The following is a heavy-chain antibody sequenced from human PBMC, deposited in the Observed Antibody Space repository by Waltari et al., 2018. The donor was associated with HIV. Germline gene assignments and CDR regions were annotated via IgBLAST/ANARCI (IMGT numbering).Heavy chain of an antibody. J-gene: IGHJ4*02. D-gene: IGHD5-12*01. V-gene: IGHV3-74*01. Sequence: GLVWVSRINTDGSSTKYADSVKGRFTISRDNAKNTLYLQMNSLSAEDTAVYYCARGDGYNYGAYWGQGTLVTVSS. CDR2: INTDGSST. CDR3: ARGDGYNYGAY.